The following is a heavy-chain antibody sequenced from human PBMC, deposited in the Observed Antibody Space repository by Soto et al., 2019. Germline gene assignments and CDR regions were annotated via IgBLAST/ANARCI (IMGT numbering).Heavy chain of an antibody. Sequence: ASVKVSCKASGYSFTKFSISWVRQAPGQGLEWLGWISTSNANTNYAPNLEGRVTMTTDTSTSTAYMELRSLKSDDTAIYYCARRGYSGFFDFWSGDPELLDYWGQGTLVTVSS. V-gene: IGHV1-18*01. CDR2: ISTSNANT. J-gene: IGHJ4*02. D-gene: IGHD5-12*01. CDR1: GYSFTKFS. CDR3: ARRGYSGFFDFWSGDPELLDY.